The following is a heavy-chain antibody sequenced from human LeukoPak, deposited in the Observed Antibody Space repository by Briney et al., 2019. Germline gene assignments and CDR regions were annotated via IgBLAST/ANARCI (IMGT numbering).Heavy chain of an antibody. V-gene: IGHV3-48*01. CDR1: GFTFSSYS. CDR3: ARGGAMVRGVTNWFDP. CDR2: ISSSSSTI. J-gene: IGHJ5*02. D-gene: IGHD3-10*01. Sequence: PGGSLRLSCAASGFTFSSYSMNWVRQAPGKGLEWVSYISSSSSTIYYADSVKGRFTISRDNAKNSLYLQMNSLRAEDTAVYYCARGGAMVRGVTNWFDPWGQGTLVTVSS.